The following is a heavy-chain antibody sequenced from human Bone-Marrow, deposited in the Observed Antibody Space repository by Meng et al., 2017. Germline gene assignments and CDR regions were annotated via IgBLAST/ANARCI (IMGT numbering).Heavy chain of an antibody. CDR3: ARVQQSAAIFYYYYYGMDV. CDR2: ISADNGNT. V-gene: IGHV1-18*01. D-gene: IGHD2-2*01. J-gene: IGHJ6*02. Sequence: ASVKVSCKASGYTFTSYGISWVRQAPGQGLEWMGWISADNGNTNYAQKLQGRVTMTTDTSTSTAYMELRSLRSDDTAVYYCARVQQSAAIFYYYYYGMDVWGQGTTVTVSS. CDR1: GYTFTSYG.